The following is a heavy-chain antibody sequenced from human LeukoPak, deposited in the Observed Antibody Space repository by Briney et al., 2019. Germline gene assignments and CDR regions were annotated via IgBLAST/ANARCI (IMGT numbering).Heavy chain of an antibody. CDR2: ISHSGRT. CDR3: ARQDAGGYSYGLIPFDY. Sequence: SETLSLTCAVSGYSISSGYYWGWIRQPPGKGLEGVRRISHSGRTYYNPSLKGPVTISVDTSKNQFSLKLSSVAAADTAVYYCARQDAGGYSYGLIPFDYWGQGTLVTVSS. V-gene: IGHV4-38-2*01. D-gene: IGHD5-18*01. J-gene: IGHJ4*02. CDR1: GYSISSGYY.